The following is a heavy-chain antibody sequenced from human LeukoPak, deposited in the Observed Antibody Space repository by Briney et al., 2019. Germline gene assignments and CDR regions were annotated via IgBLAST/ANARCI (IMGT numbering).Heavy chain of an antibody. J-gene: IGHJ6*02. CDR3: AREGFPPKISDFWSGLGPYYYYGMDV. CDR2: INPSGGST. CDR1: GYTFTSYY. D-gene: IGHD3-3*01. V-gene: IGHV1-46*01. Sequence: ASVTVSCKASGYTFTSYYMHWVRQAPGQGLEWMGIINPSGGSTSYTQKFQGRATMTRDTSTSTVYMELSSLRSEDTAVYYCAREGFPPKISDFWSGLGPYYYYGMDVWGQGTTVTVSS.